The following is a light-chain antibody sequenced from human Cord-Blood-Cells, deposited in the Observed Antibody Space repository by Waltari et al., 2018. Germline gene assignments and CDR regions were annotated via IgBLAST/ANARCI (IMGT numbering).Light chain of an antibody. V-gene: IGLV2-23*01. CDR2: EGS. J-gene: IGLJ1*01. CDR1: RSDVGSYNL. Sequence: QSALTQPASVSGSPGQSITISCTGTRSDVGSYNLVSWYQQHPGKAPKLMIYEGSKRPPGVSNRFSGSKSGNTASLTISGLQAEDEADYYCCSYAGSSTYVFGTGTKVTVL. CDR3: CSYAGSSTYV.